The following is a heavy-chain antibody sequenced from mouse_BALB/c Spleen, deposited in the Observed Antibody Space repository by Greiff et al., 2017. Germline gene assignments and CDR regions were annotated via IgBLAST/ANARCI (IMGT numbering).Heavy chain of an antibody. J-gene: IGHJ2*01. Sequence: QVQLKQSGAELAKPGASVKMSCKASGYTFTSYWMHWVKQRPGQGLEWIGYINPSTGYTEYNQKFKDKATLTADKSSSTAYMQLSSLTSEDSAVYYCASERNGEHLDYWGQGTTLTVSS. CDR2: INPSTGYT. CDR1: GYTFTSYW. V-gene: IGHV1-7*01. CDR3: ASERNGEHLDY.